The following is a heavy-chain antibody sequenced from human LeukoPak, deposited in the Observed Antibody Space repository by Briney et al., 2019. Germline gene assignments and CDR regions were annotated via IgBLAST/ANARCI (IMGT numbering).Heavy chain of an antibody. Sequence: GGSQRLSCAASGFTFSSYAMSWVRQAPGKGLEWVSAISGSGGSTYYADSVKGRFTISRDNSKNTLYLQMNSLRAEDTAVYYCAKYCSSTSCYDYWGQGTLVTVSS. D-gene: IGHD2-2*01. J-gene: IGHJ4*02. CDR2: ISGSGGST. CDR1: GFTFSSYA. CDR3: AKYCSSTSCYDY. V-gene: IGHV3-23*01.